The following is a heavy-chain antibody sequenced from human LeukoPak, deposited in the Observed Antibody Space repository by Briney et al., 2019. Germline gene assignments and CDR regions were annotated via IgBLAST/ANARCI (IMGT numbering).Heavy chain of an antibody. CDR2: IDPRDSYT. V-gene: IGHV5-10-1*01. Sequence: GESLKISCQASGYSFMSYWISWVRQMPGKGLEWMGRIDPRDSYTNYSPSFQGHVTISADKSISTAYLQWSSLKASDTAMYYCARKSMGNDFDYWGQGTLVTVSS. CDR3: ARKSMGNDFDY. J-gene: IGHJ4*01. D-gene: IGHD4-23*01. CDR1: GYSFMSYW.